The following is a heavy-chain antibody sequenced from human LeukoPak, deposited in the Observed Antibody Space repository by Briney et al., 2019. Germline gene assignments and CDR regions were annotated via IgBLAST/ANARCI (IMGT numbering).Heavy chain of an antibody. CDR2: IYHSGST. D-gene: IGHD6-13*01. J-gene: IGHJ3*02. V-gene: IGHV4-4*02. Sequence: SETLSLTCAVSGGSISSSNWWSWVRQPPGKGLEWIGEIYHSGSTNYNPSLESRVTISVDKSKNQFSLKLSSVTAADTAVYYCARQGQHLAFDIWGQGTMVTVSS. CDR3: ARQGQHLAFDI. CDR1: GGSISSSNW.